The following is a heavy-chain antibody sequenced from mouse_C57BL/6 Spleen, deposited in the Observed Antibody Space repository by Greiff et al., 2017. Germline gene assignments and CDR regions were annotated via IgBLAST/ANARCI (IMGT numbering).Heavy chain of an antibody. Sequence: VQLKESGAELVRPGASVKLSCTASGFNIKDDYMHWVKQRPEQGLEWIGWIDPENGDTEYASKFQGKATITADTSSNTAYLQLSSLTSVDSAVYYYTTPGGDYWGQGTTLTVSS. CDR1: GFNIKDDY. D-gene: IGHD4-1*01. CDR3: TTPGGDY. CDR2: IDPENGDT. J-gene: IGHJ2*01. V-gene: IGHV14-4*01.